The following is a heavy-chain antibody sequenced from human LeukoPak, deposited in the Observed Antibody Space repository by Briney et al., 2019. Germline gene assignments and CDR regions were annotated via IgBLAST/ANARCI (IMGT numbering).Heavy chain of an antibody. D-gene: IGHD1-26*01. J-gene: IGHJ4*02. CDR3: ARPASSGSYHPFDY. CDR1: GGSISSSSYY. CDR2: IYYSGST. V-gene: IGHV4-39*01. Sequence: SETLSLTCTVSGGSISSSSYYWGWIRQPPGKGLEWIGSIYYSGSTYYNPSLKSRVTISVDTSKNQFSLKLSSVTAADTAVYYCARPASSGSYHPFDYWGQGTLDTVSS.